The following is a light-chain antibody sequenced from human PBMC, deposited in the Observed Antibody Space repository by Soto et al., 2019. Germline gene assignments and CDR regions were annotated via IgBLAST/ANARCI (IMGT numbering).Light chain of an antibody. J-gene: IGLJ1*01. CDR3: SSYTTSSSYV. CDR2: EVT. CDR1: SSDVGGYNY. Sequence: QSALTQPASVSGSPGQSITISCTGTSSDVGGYNYVSWYQHHPGKAPKLMIYEVTNRPSGVSIRFSGSKSGTTASLTISGLQAEDEADYYCSSYTTSSSYVFGTGTRSPS. V-gene: IGLV2-14*01.